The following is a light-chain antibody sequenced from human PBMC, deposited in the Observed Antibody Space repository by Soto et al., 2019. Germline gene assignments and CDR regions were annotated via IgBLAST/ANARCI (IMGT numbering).Light chain of an antibody. CDR2: LGS. CDR3: MQTLQTPFT. Sequence: DIVMTQSPVSLPVTPGEPASISCKSSQSLLHTDGYKYLDWYVQKAGQSPQLLIYLGSHRASGVPDRISGSRSGTDFTLKISKVEADDVGVYYCMQTLQTPFTFGPGTKLDIE. CDR1: QSLLHTDGYKY. V-gene: IGKV2-28*01. J-gene: IGKJ3*01.